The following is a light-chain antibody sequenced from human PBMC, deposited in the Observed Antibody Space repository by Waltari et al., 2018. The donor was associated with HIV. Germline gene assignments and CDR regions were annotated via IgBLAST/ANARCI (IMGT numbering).Light chain of an antibody. J-gene: IGLJ2*01. CDR1: SSDVGGYDS. Sequence: QSALTQPASVSGSPGQSITIPCTGTSSDVGGYDSVSWYQQHPGKAPQPLIDDVTKRPSGVSNRFSGSKSGNTASLTISGLQAEDEADYFCCSFARGPTLELFGGGTKLTVL. V-gene: IGLV2-23*02. CDR2: DVT. CDR3: CSFARGPTLEL.